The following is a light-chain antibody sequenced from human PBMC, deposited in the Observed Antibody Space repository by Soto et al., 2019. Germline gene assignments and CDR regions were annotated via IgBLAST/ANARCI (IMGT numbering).Light chain of an antibody. CDR3: QSYDKRLTAYV. CDR1: SSSIGAGYE. V-gene: IGLV1-40*01. CDR2: GNG. J-gene: IGLJ1*01. Sequence: QSLLTQPPSGSGAPGQRVTISYSGTSSSIGAGYEVHWYHQLPGTAPKLVVSGNGNRPSGVPDRLSASKSGTSASLAITGLQAEDEGHYYCQSYDKRLTAYVFGTGTKVTVL.